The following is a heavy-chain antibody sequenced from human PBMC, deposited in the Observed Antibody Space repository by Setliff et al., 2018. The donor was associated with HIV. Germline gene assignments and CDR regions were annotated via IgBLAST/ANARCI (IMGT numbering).Heavy chain of an antibody. CDR2: IYTSGST. CDR3: AGGFRDDIVVVSGRPRTWLDP. CDR1: DDPINSFY. Sequence: LSLTCTVSDDPINSFYWSWIRRPPGKGLEWIGYIYTSGSTNYNPSLEGRVTISVDTSKNQFSLKLSSVTAADTAVYYCAGGFRDDIVVVSGRPRTWLDPWGQGTLVTVSS. J-gene: IGHJ5*02. V-gene: IGHV4-4*09. D-gene: IGHD2-2*01.